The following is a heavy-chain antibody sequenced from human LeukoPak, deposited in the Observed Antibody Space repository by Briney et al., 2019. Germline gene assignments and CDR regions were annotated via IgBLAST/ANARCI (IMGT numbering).Heavy chain of an antibody. CDR2: IRSDGTT. CDR1: GFISSNKY. D-gene: IGHD4-17*01. J-gene: IGHJ4*02. Sequence: GGSLRLSCAASGFISSNKYMSWVRQAPGKGLEWVSTIRSDGTTDYADSVKGRFTISRDDSKNTVYLQMDSLRVEDTAVYSCARRRGGYGEGELDYWGQGTLVTVSS. CDR3: ARRRGGYGEGELDY. V-gene: IGHV3-66*04.